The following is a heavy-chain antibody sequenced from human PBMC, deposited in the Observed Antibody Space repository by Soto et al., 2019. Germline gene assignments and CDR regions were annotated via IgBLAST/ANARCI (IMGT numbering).Heavy chain of an antibody. CDR3: ASGDSSGYYAADFDS. V-gene: IGHV3-30-3*01. Sequence: QVQLVESGGGVVQPGRSLRLSCAASGFTFSSYAMHWVRQAPGKGLEWVAVISYDGSNKYYADSVKGRFTISRDNSKNTLYLQMNSLRAEDTAVYYCASGDSSGYYAADFDSWGQGTLVTVSS. CDR2: ISYDGSNK. D-gene: IGHD3-22*01. CDR1: GFTFSSYA. J-gene: IGHJ4*02.